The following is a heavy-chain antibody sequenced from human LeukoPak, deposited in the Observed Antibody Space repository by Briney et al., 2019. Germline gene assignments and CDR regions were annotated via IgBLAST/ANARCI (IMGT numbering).Heavy chain of an antibody. CDR2: ISAYNGNT. CDR3: ASAPLASLEWLSVFDY. Sequence: ASVKVSCKASGYTLTSYGISWVRQAPGQGLEWMGWISAYNGNTNYAQKLQGRVTMTTDTSTSTAYMELRSLRSDDTAVYYCASAPLASLEWLSVFDYWGQGTLVTVSS. J-gene: IGHJ4*02. V-gene: IGHV1-18*01. D-gene: IGHD3-3*01. CDR1: GYTLTSYG.